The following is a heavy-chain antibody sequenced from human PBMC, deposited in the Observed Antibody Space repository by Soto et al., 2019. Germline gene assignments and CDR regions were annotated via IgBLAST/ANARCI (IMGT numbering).Heavy chain of an antibody. D-gene: IGHD3-10*01. CDR2: MYYSGSP. J-gene: IGHJ6*02. Sequence: LSLTCTVAGGSISRSSYYGGWIRQPPGKGLEWIGSMYYSGSPYYNPSLKSRVTISVDTSKNQFSLKLTSVTAADTAVYYCATPPRVWFADMGYNYYYGMDGRGQGTTVTVSS. CDR1: GGSISRSSYY. V-gene: IGHV4-39*01. CDR3: ATPPRVWFADMGYNYYYGMDG.